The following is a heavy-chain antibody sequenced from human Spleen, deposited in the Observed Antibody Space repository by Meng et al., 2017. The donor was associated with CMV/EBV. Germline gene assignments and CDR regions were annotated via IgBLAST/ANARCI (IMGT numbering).Heavy chain of an antibody. Sequence: GESLKISCQVSGYDFGTYWIAWVRQMPGKGLEWMGVIYPGDSDDRYSPSFQGQVTISADKSINTAYLQWSSLKASDTAVYYCARSATGTRGGLNYWGQGTLVTVSS. CDR2: IYPGDSDD. CDR3: ARSATGTRGGLNY. V-gene: IGHV5-51*01. CDR1: GYDFGTYW. D-gene: IGHD1-1*01. J-gene: IGHJ4*02.